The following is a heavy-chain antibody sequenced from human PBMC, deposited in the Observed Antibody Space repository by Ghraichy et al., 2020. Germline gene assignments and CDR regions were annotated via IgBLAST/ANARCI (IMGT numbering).Heavy chain of an antibody. CDR1: GFTFSSYW. V-gene: IGHV3-7*01. D-gene: IGHD4-17*01. J-gene: IGHJ6*02. CDR3: ARPYGDYRLYYYYGMDV. CDR2: IKQDGSEK. Sequence: GGSLRLSCAASGFTFSSYWMSWVRQAPGKGLEWVANIKQDGSEKYYVDSVKGRFTISRDNAKNSLYLQMNSLRAEDTAVYYCARPYGDYRLYYYYGMDVWGQGTTVTVSS.